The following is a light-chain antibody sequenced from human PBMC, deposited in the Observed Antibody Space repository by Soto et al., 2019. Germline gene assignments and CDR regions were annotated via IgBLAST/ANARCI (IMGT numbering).Light chain of an antibody. Sequence: QPVLTQPPSLSEAPRQRVTISCSGNSFNVGKNAVNWYQQVPGKAPKLLLSDGALRASGVSDRFSGFKSGTSAYLAISGLQSEDEAHYYCAAWDDSLNALVFGAGTQLTVL. CDR2: DGA. CDR3: AAWDDSLNALV. J-gene: IGLJ3*02. V-gene: IGLV1-36*01. CDR1: SFNVGKNA.